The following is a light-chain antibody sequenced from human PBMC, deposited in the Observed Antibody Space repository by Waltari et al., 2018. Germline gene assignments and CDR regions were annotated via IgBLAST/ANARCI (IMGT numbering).Light chain of an antibody. J-gene: IGKJ3*01. CDR3: QQRSNWPLFT. CDR2: DAS. Sequence: EIVLTQSPATLSLSPGERATLSCRASQSVSSYLAWYQQKPGQAPRLLIYDASNRAPGSPARFSGSGSGTDFTLTISSLEPEDFAVYYCQQRSNWPLFTFGPGTKVEIK. CDR1: QSVSSY. V-gene: IGKV3-11*01.